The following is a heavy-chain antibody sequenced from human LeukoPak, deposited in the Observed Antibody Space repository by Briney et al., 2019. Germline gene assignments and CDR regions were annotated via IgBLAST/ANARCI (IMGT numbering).Heavy chain of an antibody. Sequence: GASVKVSCKASGYTFTSYGISWVRQAPGQGLEWMGWISAYNGNTNYAQKLQGRVTMTTDTSTSTAYMELRSLRSDDTAVYYCARHPRSQQWLTTMVWFDPWGQGTLVTVSS. CDR1: GYTFTSYG. D-gene: IGHD6-19*01. CDR2: ISAYNGNT. V-gene: IGHV1-18*01. CDR3: ARHPRSQQWLTTMVWFDP. J-gene: IGHJ5*02.